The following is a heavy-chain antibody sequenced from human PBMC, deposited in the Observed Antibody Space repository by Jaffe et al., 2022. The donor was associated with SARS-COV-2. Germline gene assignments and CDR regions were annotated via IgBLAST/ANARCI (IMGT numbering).Heavy chain of an antibody. Sequence: QLQLQESGPGLVKPSETLSLTCTVSGGSISSSSYYWGWIRQPPGKGLEWIGSIYYSGSTYYNPSLKSRVTISVDTSKNQFSLKLSSVTAADTAVYYCARHFASPFIQKTHYCSGGSCYHFDYWGQGTLVTVSS. CDR2: IYYSGST. V-gene: IGHV4-39*01. CDR3: ARHFASPFIQKTHYCSGGSCYHFDY. CDR1: GGSISSSSYY. J-gene: IGHJ4*02. D-gene: IGHD2-15*01.